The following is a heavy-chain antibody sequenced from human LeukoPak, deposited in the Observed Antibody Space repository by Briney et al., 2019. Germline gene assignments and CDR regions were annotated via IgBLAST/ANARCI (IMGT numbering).Heavy chain of an antibody. Sequence: AGSLTLSCAASGFTFSTYSMHWVRQAPGKGLEWVALISYDGSNNYHADPGKGRLTISRDTAKSSLYMQLNSLRAEDTAVYYCARAQSTMVYSDAPGGGGDYWGQGTLVTVSS. CDR3: ARAQSTMVYSDAPGGGGDY. D-gene: IGHD3-10*01. V-gene: IGHV3-30-3*01. J-gene: IGHJ4*02. CDR1: GFTFSTYS. CDR2: ISYDGSNN.